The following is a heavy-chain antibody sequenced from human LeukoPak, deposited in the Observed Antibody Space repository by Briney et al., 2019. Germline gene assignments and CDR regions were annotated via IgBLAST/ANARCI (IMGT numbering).Heavy chain of an antibody. V-gene: IGHV3-21*01. D-gene: IGHD6-13*01. CDR1: GFTFSSYS. J-gene: IGHJ4*02. CDR2: ISSSSSYI. Sequence: GGSLRLSCAASGFTFSSYSMNRVRQAPGKGLEWVSSISSSSSYIYYADSVKGRFTISRDNAKNSLYLQMNSLRAEDTAVYYCAREGAAAGNYFDYWGQGTLVTVSS. CDR3: AREGAAAGNYFDY.